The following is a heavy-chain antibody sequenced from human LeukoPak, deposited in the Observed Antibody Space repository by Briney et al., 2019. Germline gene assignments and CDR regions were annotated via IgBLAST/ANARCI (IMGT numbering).Heavy chain of an antibody. V-gene: IGHV3-23*01. CDR3: AKPQYCSSTSCYAGNFDY. J-gene: IGHJ4*02. Sequence: GGSLRLSCAASGFTFSSYAMSWVRQAPGKGLEWVSAISGSGGSTYYADSVKGRFTISRDNSKNTLYPQMNSLRAEDTAVYYCAKPQYCSSTSCYAGNFDYWGQGTLVTVSS. CDR1: GFTFSSYA. CDR2: ISGSGGST. D-gene: IGHD2-2*01.